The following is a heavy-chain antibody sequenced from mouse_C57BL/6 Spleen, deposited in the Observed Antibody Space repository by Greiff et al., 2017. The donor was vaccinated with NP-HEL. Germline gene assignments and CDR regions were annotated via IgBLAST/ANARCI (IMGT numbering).Heavy chain of an antibody. V-gene: IGHV5-6*02. CDR2: ISSGGSYT. Sequence: DVMLVESGGDLVKPGGSLKLSCAASGFTFSSYGMSWVRQTPDKRLEWVATISSGGSYTYYPDSVKGRFTISRDNAKNTLYLQMSSLKSEDTAMYYCARDYDYDRTWFAYWGQGTLVTVSA. CDR3: ARDYDYDRTWFAY. J-gene: IGHJ3*01. CDR1: GFTFSSYG. D-gene: IGHD2-4*01.